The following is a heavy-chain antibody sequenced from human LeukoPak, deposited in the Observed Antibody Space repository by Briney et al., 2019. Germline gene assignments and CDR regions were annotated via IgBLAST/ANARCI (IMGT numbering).Heavy chain of an antibody. Sequence: GGSLRLSCAASGFTFSSYAMSWVRQAPGKGLEWVSAISGSGGSTYYADSVKGRFTISRDNSKNTLYLQMNGLRAEDTAVYYCAKGFNYYDSSGYYREIDYWGRGTLVTVSS. CDR3: AKGFNYYDSSGYYREIDY. D-gene: IGHD3-22*01. CDR1: GFTFSSYA. V-gene: IGHV3-23*01. CDR2: ISGSGGST. J-gene: IGHJ4*02.